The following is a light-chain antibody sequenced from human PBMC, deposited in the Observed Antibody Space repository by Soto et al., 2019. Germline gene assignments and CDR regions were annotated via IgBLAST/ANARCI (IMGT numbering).Light chain of an antibody. Sequence: DIQMTQSPSSLSASIGDRVTITCRASQSISSSLNWYRQRPGRAPQLLIYTASNLQSGVPSRFSGSGSGTDFTLTISSLQPEDFATYYCQQSYSQPPTFGPGTKVDIK. J-gene: IGKJ3*01. CDR1: QSISSS. CDR3: QQSYSQPPT. CDR2: TAS. V-gene: IGKV1-39*01.